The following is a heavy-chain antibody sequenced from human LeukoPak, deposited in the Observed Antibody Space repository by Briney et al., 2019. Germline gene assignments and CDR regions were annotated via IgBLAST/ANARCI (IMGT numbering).Heavy chain of an antibody. CDR2: IYYSGST. CDR1: GGSISSYY. CDR3: ARHRGYSSSWYSDY. Sequence: PSETLSLTCTVSGGSISSYYWSWIRQPPGKGLEWIGYIYYSGSTNYNPSLKSRVTISVDTSKNQFSLKLSSVTAADTAVYYCARHRGYSSSWYSDYWGQGTLVTVSS. D-gene: IGHD6-13*01. J-gene: IGHJ4*02. V-gene: IGHV4-59*08.